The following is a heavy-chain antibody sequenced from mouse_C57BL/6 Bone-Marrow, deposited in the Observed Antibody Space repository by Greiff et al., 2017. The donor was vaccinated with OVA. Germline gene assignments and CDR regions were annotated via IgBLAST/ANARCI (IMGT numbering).Heavy chain of an antibody. CDR1: GFSLTSYG. Sequence: VQLQESGPGLVQPSQSLSITCTVSGFSLTSYGVHWVRQSPGKGLEWLGVIWSGGSKDYNAAFISRLSISKDNSKSQVFFKMNSLQADDTAIYYCARNRLDYWGQGTTLTVSS. V-gene: IGHV2-2*01. J-gene: IGHJ2*01. CDR2: IWSGGSK. CDR3: ARNRLDY.